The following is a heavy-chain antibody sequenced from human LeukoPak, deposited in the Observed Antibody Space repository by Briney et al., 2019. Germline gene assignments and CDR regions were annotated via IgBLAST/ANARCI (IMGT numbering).Heavy chain of an antibody. CDR2: IYYSGST. D-gene: IGHD6-19*01. CDR1: GGSISSSSYY. Sequence: SETLSLTCTVSGGSISSSSYYWGWIRQPPGKGLEWIGSIYYSGSTYYNPSLKSRVTISVDTSKNQFSLKLSSVTAADTAVYYCAARLSSGWYYFDYWGQGALVTVSS. J-gene: IGHJ4*02. CDR3: AARLSSGWYYFDY. V-gene: IGHV4-39*07.